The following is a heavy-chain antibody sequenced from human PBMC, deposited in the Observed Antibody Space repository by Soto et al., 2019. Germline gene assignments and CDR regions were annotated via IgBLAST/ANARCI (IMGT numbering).Heavy chain of an antibody. CDR2: INTHNGNT. CDR3: TREGSAPYYYYGMDA. V-gene: IGHV1-18*01. CDR1: GYTFTTYG. J-gene: IGHJ6*02. D-gene: IGHD3-10*01. Sequence: GISVEVSCKDPGYTFTTYGISWVQQAPGEGLEWLGWINTHNGNTNYAQNLQGRVFMTADTSTNTAYMELRSLRSDDTAIYYCTREGSAPYYYYGMDAWGQGTMVTVSS.